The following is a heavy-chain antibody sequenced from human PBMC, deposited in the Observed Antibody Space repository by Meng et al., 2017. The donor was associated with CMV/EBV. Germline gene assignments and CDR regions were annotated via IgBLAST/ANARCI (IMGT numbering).Heavy chain of an antibody. Sequence: FTGYYMHWVRQAPGQGLEWMGWINPNSGGTNYAQKFQGRVTMTRDTSISTAYMELSRLRSDDTAVYYCARTRPTVTTQLRPGVRDDYWGQGTLVTVSS. D-gene: IGHD4-17*01. CDR2: INPNSGGT. V-gene: IGHV1-2*02. CDR3: ARTRPTVTTQLRPGVRDDY. J-gene: IGHJ4*02. CDR1: FTGYY.